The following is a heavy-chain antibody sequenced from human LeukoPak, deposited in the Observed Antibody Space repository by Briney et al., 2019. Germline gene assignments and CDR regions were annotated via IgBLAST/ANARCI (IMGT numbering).Heavy chain of an antibody. CDR1: GFTFSSYG. CDR3: ARENSRAAPGFPG. D-gene: IGHD6-13*01. Sequence: GGSLRLSCAASGFTFSSYGMHWVRQAPGKGLEWVSSISSSGRYINYADSVKGRFTISRDNAKNSLYLQMNSLRAEDTALYYCARENSRAAPGFPGWGQGTLVTVSS. J-gene: IGHJ4*02. V-gene: IGHV3-21*01. CDR2: ISSSGRYI.